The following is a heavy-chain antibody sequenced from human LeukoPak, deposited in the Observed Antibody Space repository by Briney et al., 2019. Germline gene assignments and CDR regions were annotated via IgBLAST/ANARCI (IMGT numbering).Heavy chain of an antibody. CDR3: ARDPTTVTKGLDI. CDR2: VSYIGST. J-gene: IGHJ3*02. V-gene: IGHV4-59*11. Sequence: SETLSLTCTVSGDSFSSHYWSWVRQPPGRGLEWIGYVSYIGSTNYNPFLKSRVTISVDTSKNQFSLKLSSVTAADTAVYYCARDPTTVTKGLDIWGQGTMVTVSS. CDR1: GDSFSSHY. D-gene: IGHD4-17*01.